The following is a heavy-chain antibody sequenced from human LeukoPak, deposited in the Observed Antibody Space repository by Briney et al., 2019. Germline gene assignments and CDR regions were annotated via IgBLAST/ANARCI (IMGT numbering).Heavy chain of an antibody. CDR1: GFTFSRFW. V-gene: IGHV3-7*01. D-gene: IGHD2-15*01. Sequence: GGSLRLSCAASGFTFSRFWMHWVRQAPGKGLEWVASMKGDGSEEYYVDSVKGRFTISRDNAKNSLYLQMNSLRAEDTAVYYCARLHCTGGSCYSYFVYWGQGTQVTVSS. J-gene: IGHJ4*02. CDR2: MKGDGSEE. CDR3: ARLHCTGGSCYSYFVY.